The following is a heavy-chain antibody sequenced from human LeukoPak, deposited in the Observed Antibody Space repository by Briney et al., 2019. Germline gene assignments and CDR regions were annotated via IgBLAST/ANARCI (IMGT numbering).Heavy chain of an antibody. CDR3: ARVGYETPFWGSDPYYFDY. CDR1: GFTVSSNY. CDR2: IYSGGGT. Sequence: GGSLRLSCAASGFTVSSNYMSWVRQAPGKGLEWVSVIYSGGGTYYADSVKGRFTISRDNSKNTLYLQMNSLRAEDTAVYYCARVGYETPFWGSDPYYFDYWGQGTLVTVSS. J-gene: IGHJ4*02. V-gene: IGHV3-53*01. D-gene: IGHD3-16*01.